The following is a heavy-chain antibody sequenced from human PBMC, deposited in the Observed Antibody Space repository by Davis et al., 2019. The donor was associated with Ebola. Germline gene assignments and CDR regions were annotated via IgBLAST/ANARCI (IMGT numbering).Heavy chain of an antibody. CDR3: ARITMVRGETNYYYYYGMDV. V-gene: IGHV3-23*01. Sequence: GESLKISCATSGFTFSTYAMSWVRQAPGKGLEWVSTIDATGDSTYYADSVKGRFTISRDNAKNSLYLQMNSLRDEDTAVYYCARITMVRGETNYYYYYGMDVWGQGTTVTVSS. CDR2: IDATGDST. CDR1: GFTFSTYA. J-gene: IGHJ6*02. D-gene: IGHD3-10*01.